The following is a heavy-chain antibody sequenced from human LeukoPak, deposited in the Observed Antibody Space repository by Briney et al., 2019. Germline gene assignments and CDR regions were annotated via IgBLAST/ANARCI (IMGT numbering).Heavy chain of an antibody. V-gene: IGHV1-18*01. CDR1: GYTFTSHD. CDR2: INVYNGNT. Sequence: ASVKVSCKASGYTFTSHDVSWVRQAPGQGLEWMGWINVYNGNTDYAQRLQGRVTMTTDTSTNTAYMELRGLRSDDTTVYYCAREPSSGYRYFDYWGQGTLVTVSS. D-gene: IGHD3-22*01. CDR3: AREPSSGYRYFDY. J-gene: IGHJ4*02.